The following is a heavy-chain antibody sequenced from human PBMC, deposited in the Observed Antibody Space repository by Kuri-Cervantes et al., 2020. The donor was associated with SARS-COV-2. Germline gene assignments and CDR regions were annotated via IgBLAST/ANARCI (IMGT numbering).Heavy chain of an antibody. V-gene: IGHV3-48*01. CDR1: GFYFSSHN. CDR2: ISSSGGAV. Sequence: LSLTCESSGFYFSSHNFNWVRQAPGKGLEWLSSISSSGGAVYYADSLKGRFTISRDNAKNSLYLQMNSLTAEDTAVYYCARGGRYYFDYWGQGSLVTVSS. D-gene: IGHD1-26*01. CDR3: ARGGRYYFDY. J-gene: IGHJ4*02.